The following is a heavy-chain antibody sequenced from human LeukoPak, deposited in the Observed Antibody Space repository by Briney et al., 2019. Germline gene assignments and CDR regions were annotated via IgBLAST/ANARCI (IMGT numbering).Heavy chain of an antibody. D-gene: IGHD6-19*01. CDR2: IGGSDGST. CDR1: GFTFSSYA. J-gene: IGHJ4*02. CDR3: AKEPGYSIGWGIDY. V-gene: IGHV3-23*01. Sequence: TGGSLRLSCAASGFTFSSYAMSWVRQAPEKGLEWVSTIGGSDGSTDYADSVKGLFTISRDNFKNTLSLQMKSLRAEDTAVYYCAKEPGYSIGWGIDYWGQGTLVTVSS.